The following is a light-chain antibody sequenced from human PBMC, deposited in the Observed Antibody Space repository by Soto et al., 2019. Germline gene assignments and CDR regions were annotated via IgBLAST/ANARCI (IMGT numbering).Light chain of an antibody. CDR1: TGAVTSGHY. Sequence: QAVVTQEPSLTVSPGGTVTLTSGSSTGAVTSGHYPYWFQQKPGQAPRTLIYNTNNKHSWTPARFSGSLLGGKAALTLSGAQPEDEAEYYCLVSYSGAYVVIGGGTKLTVL. V-gene: IGLV7-46*01. CDR2: NTN. J-gene: IGLJ2*01. CDR3: LVSYSGAYVV.